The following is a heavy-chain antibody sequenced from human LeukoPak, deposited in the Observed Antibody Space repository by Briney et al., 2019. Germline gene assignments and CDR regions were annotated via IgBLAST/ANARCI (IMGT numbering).Heavy chain of an antibody. CDR3: ARRASATEDLDY. CDR1: GYRFTNYW. CDR2: IYPGDSDT. V-gene: IGHV5-51*01. Sequence: GESLQISCKGSGYRFTNYWIAWVRQMPGKGLEWVGIIYPGDSDTRYSPSFQGQVTISADKSISTAYLRWSSLKASDTAMCYCARRASATEDLDYRGQGALVTDSP. J-gene: IGHJ4*02.